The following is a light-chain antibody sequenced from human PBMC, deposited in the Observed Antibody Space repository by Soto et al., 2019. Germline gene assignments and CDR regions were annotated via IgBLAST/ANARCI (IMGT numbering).Light chain of an antibody. CDR1: SSNIGAGYD. Sequence: QLVLTQPPSVSGAPGQRVTISCTGNSSNIGAGYDVHWYQQLPGTAPKLLIYGNSNRPSGVPDRFSGSKSGTSASLAITGLQAEDEADYYCQSYDSSDVVFGGGTKLTVL. J-gene: IGLJ2*01. V-gene: IGLV1-40*01. CDR3: QSYDSSDVV. CDR2: GNS.